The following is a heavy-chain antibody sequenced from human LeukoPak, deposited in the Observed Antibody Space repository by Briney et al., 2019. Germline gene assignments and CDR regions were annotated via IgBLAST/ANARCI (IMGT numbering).Heavy chain of an antibody. CDR1: GFTFSHFG. D-gene: IGHD4-11*01. CDR2: IWSDATNR. V-gene: IGHV3-33*06. J-gene: IGHJ5*02. Sequence: GTSLRLSCETSGFTFSHFGMHWVRQAPGKGLEWVAVIWSDATNRYYADSVKGRFTISRDNFRRTVSLEMNSLRAEDMAVYYSAKDAQRGFDYSNSLEHWGQGSLVIVSS. CDR3: AKDAQRGFDYSNSLEH.